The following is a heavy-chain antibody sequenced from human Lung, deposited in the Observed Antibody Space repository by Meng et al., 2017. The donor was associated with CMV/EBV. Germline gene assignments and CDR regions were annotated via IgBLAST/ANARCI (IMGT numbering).Heavy chain of an antibody. V-gene: IGHV4-30-4*08. J-gene: IGHJ4*02. D-gene: IGHD2-8*01. CDR3: VSRFPNTNAYHAVFDF. CDR2: IHNSGST. CDR1: GNSISSGNYY. Sequence: VQLQESGPGLVKPSQTLSLTCTVSGNSISSGNYYWSWVRQTPAKGLEWIGYIHNSGSTGYNPSLESRLIISIDKSKNQFYLQLTSVTAADTAAYYCVSRFPNTNAYHAVFDFWGRGALVTVS.